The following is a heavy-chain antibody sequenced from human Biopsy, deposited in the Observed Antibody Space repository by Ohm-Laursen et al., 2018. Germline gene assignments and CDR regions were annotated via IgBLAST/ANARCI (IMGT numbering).Heavy chain of an antibody. V-gene: IGHV4-34*01. J-gene: IGHJ5*02. CDR2: INHSGRT. Sequence: GTLSLTCTVSGDSISSYYWSWIRQTPGKGLEWIGEINHSGRTNYNPSLKSRVTISVDTSKNQFSLKLRSVTAADTAVYYCARDYGSGSLFDPWGQGTLVTVSS. D-gene: IGHD2-15*01. CDR1: GDSISSYY. CDR3: ARDYGSGSLFDP.